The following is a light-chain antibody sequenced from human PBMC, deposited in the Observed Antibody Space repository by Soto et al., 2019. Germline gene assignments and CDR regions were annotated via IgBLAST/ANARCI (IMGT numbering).Light chain of an antibody. CDR2: GAF. Sequence: EIVLTQSPGTLSLSPGERATPSCRASQSISSNYLAWYQQKPGQAPRLLIYGAFSRAVGIPDNFSGSGSGTDFTLTIYSLEPEDFAVYYCQQYGTSPWTFGQGTKVEIK. CDR1: QSISSNY. V-gene: IGKV3-20*01. CDR3: QQYGTSPWT. J-gene: IGKJ1*01.